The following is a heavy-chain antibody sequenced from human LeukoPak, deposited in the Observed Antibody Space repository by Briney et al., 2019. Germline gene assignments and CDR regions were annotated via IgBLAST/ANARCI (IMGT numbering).Heavy chain of an antibody. CDR1: GFAFNNNA. CDR3: ARCTASCYANAFDV. CDR2: INGGGDAT. J-gene: IGHJ3*01. D-gene: IGHD2-2*01. Sequence: GGSLRLSCATSGFAFNNNAMSWVRQAPGKGLEWVSAINGGGDATEYADSVKGRFTISRDNSKNTLYLQMNSLRPDDTAVYYCARCTASCYANAFDVWGQGTLLTVSS. V-gene: IGHV3-23*01.